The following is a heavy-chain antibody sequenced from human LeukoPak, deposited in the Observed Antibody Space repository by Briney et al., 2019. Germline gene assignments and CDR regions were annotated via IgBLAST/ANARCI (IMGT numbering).Heavy chain of an antibody. Sequence: PSQTLSLTCTVSGGSISSGDYYWSWIRQPPGQGLEWIGEINHSGSTNYNPSLKSRVTISVDTSKNQFSLKLSSVTAADTAVYYCARGANPGIAAAGPWDIWGQGTMVTVSS. CDR3: ARGANPGIAAAGPWDI. D-gene: IGHD6-13*01. CDR2: INHSGST. J-gene: IGHJ3*02. CDR1: GGSISSGDYY. V-gene: IGHV4-30-4*08.